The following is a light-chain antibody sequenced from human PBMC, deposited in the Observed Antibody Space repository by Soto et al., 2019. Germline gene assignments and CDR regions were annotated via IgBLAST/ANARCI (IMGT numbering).Light chain of an antibody. CDR1: TGAVTSGHY. V-gene: IGLV7-46*01. CDR2: DTS. CDR3: LLSYSGARGV. Sequence: QAVVTQEPSLTVSPGGTVTFTCGSSTGAVTSGHYPYWFQQKPGQAPRTLIYDTSNKHSWTPARFSGSLLGGKAALTLSGAQPEDEAEYYCLLSYSGARGVFGGGTKLTVL. J-gene: IGLJ2*01.